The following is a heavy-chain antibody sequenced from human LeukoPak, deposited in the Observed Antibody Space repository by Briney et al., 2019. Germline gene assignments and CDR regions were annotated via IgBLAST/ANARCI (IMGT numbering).Heavy chain of an antibody. CDR2: IWYDGSNK. D-gene: IGHD3-22*01. Sequence: GGSLRLSCAASGFTFSSYGMHWVRQAPGKGLDWVAVIWYDGSNKYYADSVKGRSTISRDNSKNTLYLQMNSLRAEDTAVYYCAKDRDIYYDSSGYRQNDAFDIWGQGTMVTVSS. V-gene: IGHV3-33*06. CDR3: AKDRDIYYDSSGYRQNDAFDI. CDR1: GFTFSSYG. J-gene: IGHJ3*02.